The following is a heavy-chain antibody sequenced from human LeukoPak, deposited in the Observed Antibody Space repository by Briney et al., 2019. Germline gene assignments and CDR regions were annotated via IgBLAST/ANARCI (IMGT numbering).Heavy chain of an antibody. CDR3: ARSPRITMIVVVIGGSHYMDV. CDR2: ISSSGSTI. D-gene: IGHD3-22*01. V-gene: IGHV3-48*04. Sequence: PGGSLRLSCAASGFTFSSYSMNWVRQAPGKGLEWVSYISSSGSTIYYADSVKGRFTISRDNAKNSLYLQMNSLRAEDTAVYYCARSPRITMIVVVIGGSHYMDVWGKGTTVTISS. J-gene: IGHJ6*03. CDR1: GFTFSSYS.